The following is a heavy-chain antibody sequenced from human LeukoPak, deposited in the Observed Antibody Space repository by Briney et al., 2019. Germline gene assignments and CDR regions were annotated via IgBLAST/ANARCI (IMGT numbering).Heavy chain of an antibody. D-gene: IGHD3-22*01. Sequence: GGSLRLSCAASGFTFSSYAMHWVRQAPGKGLEWVANIKHDGSEKNYVDSVKGRFTISRDNAKNSLYLQMNSLRAEDTAVYYCATPLDYYDRSDSHQGGDWGQGTLVTVSS. J-gene: IGHJ4*02. CDR2: IKHDGSEK. V-gene: IGHV3-7*03. CDR1: GFTFSSYA. CDR3: ATPLDYYDRSDSHQGGD.